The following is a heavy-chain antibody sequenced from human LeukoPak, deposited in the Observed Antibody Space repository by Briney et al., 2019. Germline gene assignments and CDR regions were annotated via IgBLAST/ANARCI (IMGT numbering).Heavy chain of an antibody. D-gene: IGHD6-19*01. CDR3: AKDGLRSGWSIWFDP. J-gene: IGHJ5*02. V-gene: IGHV3-23*01. Sequence: GGSLRLSCAASGFTFSSYAMSWVRQAPGKGLEWVSAISGSGGSTYYADSVKGRFTISRDNSKNTLYLQMNSLRAEDTAVYYCAKDGLRSGWSIWFDPWGQGTLVTVSS. CDR2: ISGSGGST. CDR1: GFTFSSYA.